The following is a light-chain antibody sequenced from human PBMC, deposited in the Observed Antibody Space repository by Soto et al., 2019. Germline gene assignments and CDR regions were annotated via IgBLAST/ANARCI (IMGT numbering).Light chain of an antibody. CDR2: EVV. Sequence: QSALTQPASVSGSPGQSITISCTGSSSDVGPYNLVSWYQHHPGKAPKLMISEVVKRPSGVSNRFSGSKSGNTASLTISGLQAEDEAAYYCRSCAGSSMFVFGGGTKLTVL. V-gene: IGLV2-23*02. CDR1: SSDVGPYNL. J-gene: IGLJ2*01. CDR3: RSCAGSSMFV.